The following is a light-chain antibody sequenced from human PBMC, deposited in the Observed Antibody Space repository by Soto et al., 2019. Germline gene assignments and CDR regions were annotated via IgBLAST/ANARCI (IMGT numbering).Light chain of an antibody. J-gene: IGKJ5*01. V-gene: IGKV1-39*01. Sequence: DIPMTQSPSSLSASLGDRVTIXXRSSQSISSYLNWDQQKPGKAPKVXRYAASSLQSGVPSRFSGSGSGTDFTLTSSSLQPEDFATYYCQHSYSTSPTFGQGTRLEI. CDR2: AAS. CDR1: QSISSY. CDR3: QHSYSTSPT.